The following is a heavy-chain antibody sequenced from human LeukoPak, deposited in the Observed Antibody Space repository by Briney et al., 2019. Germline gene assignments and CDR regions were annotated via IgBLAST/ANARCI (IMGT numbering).Heavy chain of an antibody. V-gene: IGHV3-30*01. J-gene: IGHJ4*02. CDR2: ISYDGSNK. CDR1: GFTFSSYA. Sequence: EGSLRLSCAASGFTFSSYAMHWVRQAPGKGLEWVAVISYDGSNKYYADSVKGRFTISRDNSKNTLYLQMNSLRAEDTAVYYCARSYSSSFPHHFDYWGQGTLVTVSS. CDR3: ARSYSSSFPHHFDY. D-gene: IGHD6-13*01.